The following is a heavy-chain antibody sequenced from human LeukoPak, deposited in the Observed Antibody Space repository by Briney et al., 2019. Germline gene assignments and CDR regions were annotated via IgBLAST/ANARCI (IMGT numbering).Heavy chain of an antibody. CDR1: GISFADYY. CDR2: INANTGGS. J-gene: IGHJ5*01. Sequence: ASVKVSCKASGISFADYYVHWVRQAPGQRLEWMGWINANTGGSNYRQRFQGRVTMTRDPSINTVYVELSRLRSDDTAMYYCATEILGRIPGDVYWFDSWGQGTLVTVSS. CDR3: ATEILGRIPGDVYWFDS. D-gene: IGHD3-3*01. V-gene: IGHV1-2*02.